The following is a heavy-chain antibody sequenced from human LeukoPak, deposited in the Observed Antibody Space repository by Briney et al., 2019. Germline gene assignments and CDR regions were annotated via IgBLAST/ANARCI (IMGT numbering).Heavy chain of an antibody. CDR3: ARDHAYRTDY. Sequence: HPGGSLRLSCVASGFTFRTDWMSWVRQAPGKGPEWVASIKDDGSEIYYVDSVRGRFTISRDNAKNSLYLQMNSLRAEDTAVYYCARDHAYRTDYWGQGTLVTVSS. V-gene: IGHV3-7*01. D-gene: IGHD2-2*01. CDR2: IKDDGSEI. J-gene: IGHJ4*02. CDR1: GFTFRTDW.